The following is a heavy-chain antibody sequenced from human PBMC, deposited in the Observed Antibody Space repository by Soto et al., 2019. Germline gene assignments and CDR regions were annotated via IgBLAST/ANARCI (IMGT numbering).Heavy chain of an antibody. J-gene: IGHJ4*02. D-gene: IGHD3-16*02. V-gene: IGHV6-1*01. CDR3: ARDTDYIWGSYPSAYFDY. CDR1: GDSVSSNSAA. CDR2: TYYRSKWYN. Sequence: SQTLSLTCAISGDSVSSNSAAWNWIRQSPSRGLEWLGRTYYRSKWYNDYAVSVKSRITINPDTSKNQFSLQLNSVTPEDTAVYYCARDTDYIWGSYPSAYFDYWGQGTLVTVSS.